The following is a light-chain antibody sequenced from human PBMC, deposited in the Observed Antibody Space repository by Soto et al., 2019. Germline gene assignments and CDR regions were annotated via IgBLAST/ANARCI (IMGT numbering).Light chain of an antibody. CDR1: QSVSSDY. CDR2: GAS. Sequence: ERVLTQSPGTLALSPGETATLSCRASQSVSSDYLAWYQQKPGQPPRLLIYGASSRATGVPERFSGSGSGTDFTLTITRLEPEDFAVYFCQQYGTSPITFGQGTRLEI. CDR3: QQYGTSPIT. V-gene: IGKV3-20*01. J-gene: IGKJ5*01.